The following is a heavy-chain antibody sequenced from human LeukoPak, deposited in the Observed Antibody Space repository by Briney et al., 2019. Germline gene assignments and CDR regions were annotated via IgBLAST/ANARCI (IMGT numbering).Heavy chain of an antibody. J-gene: IGHJ4*02. D-gene: IGHD3-22*01. CDR1: GFTFSN. V-gene: IGHV3-23*01. Sequence: GGSLRLSCAASGFTFSNMNWVRQAPGKGLEWVSTITGSGGSTFYADSVKGRFTISRDNSMDTLYLQMSSLRAEDTAVYYCAKDRGRYYDSSGYYWGYYFDSWGQGILVTVST. CDR2: ITGSGGST. CDR3: AKDRGRYYDSSGYYWGYYFDS.